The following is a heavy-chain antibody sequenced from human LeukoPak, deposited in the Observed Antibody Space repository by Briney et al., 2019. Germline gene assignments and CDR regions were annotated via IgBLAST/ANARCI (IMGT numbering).Heavy chain of an antibody. J-gene: IGHJ4*02. Sequence: SETLSLTCAVSGGSISTFYWSWIRQPPGKGLEWIGYVYYNGNTNYNPSLKSRVTISVDTSKNQFSLKLTSVTAADTAVYFCARRVAVTARYYFDFWGQGTLVTVSS. CDR2: VYYNGNT. V-gene: IGHV4-59*08. CDR3: ARRVAVTARYYFDF. CDR1: GGSISTFY. D-gene: IGHD6-19*01.